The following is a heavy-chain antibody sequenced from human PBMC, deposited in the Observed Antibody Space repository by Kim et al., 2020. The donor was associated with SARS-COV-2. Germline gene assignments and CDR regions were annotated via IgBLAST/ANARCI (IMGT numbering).Heavy chain of an antibody. V-gene: IGHV4-4*02. J-gene: IGHJ5*02. Sequence: SETLSLTCVVSGASISSSSCWCWVRQPPGKGLEWIGEVDHSGTTSYNVSLKNRVSILVDKSKNKFSLRLTSVSAADTAVYYCARGVSSAWTLRAWFDPWGQGTLAT. CDR2: VDHSGTT. CDR3: ARGVSSAWTLRAWFDP. CDR1: GASISSSSC. D-gene: IGHD3-22*01.